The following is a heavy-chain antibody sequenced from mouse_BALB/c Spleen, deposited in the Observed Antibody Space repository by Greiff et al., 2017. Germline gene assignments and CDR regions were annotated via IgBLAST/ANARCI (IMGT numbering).Heavy chain of an antibody. D-gene: IGHD3-1*01. CDR3: ARMGLGLHAMDY. CDR1: GFTFSSFG. Sequence: EVMLVESGGGLVQPGGSRKLSCAASGFTFSSFGMHWVRQAPEKGLEWVAYISSGSSTIYYADTVKGRFTISRDNPKNTLFLQMTSLRSEDTAMYYCARMGLGLHAMDYWGQGTSGTVSS. V-gene: IGHV5-17*02. J-gene: IGHJ4*01. CDR2: ISSGSSTI.